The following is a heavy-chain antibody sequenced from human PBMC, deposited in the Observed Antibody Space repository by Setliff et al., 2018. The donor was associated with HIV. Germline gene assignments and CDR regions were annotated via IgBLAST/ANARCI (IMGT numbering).Heavy chain of an antibody. Sequence: ASVKVSCKVSGYTLTELSLHWVRQTPGKGLEWMGGFDPEDGETIYAHKFQGRVTMTEDTSTDSAYLEVSSLRSEDTAVYYCAKGYYHDSRGYPTGPAFDIWGQGTMVTVSS. CDR3: AKGYYHDSRGYPTGPAFDI. J-gene: IGHJ3*02. D-gene: IGHD3-22*01. V-gene: IGHV1-24*01. CDR1: GYTLTELS. CDR2: FDPEDGET.